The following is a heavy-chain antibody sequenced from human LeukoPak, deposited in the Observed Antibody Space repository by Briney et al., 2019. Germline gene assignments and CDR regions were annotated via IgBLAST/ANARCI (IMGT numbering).Heavy chain of an antibody. Sequence: GASVKVSCKASGGTFSSYAISWVRQAPGQGLEWMGGIIPIFGTANYAQKLQGRVTMTTDTSTSTAYMELRSLRSDDTAVYYCARQGYGGNPQGAADYWGQGTLVTVSS. J-gene: IGHJ4*02. V-gene: IGHV1-69*05. CDR1: GGTFSSYA. CDR3: ARQGYGGNPQGAADY. CDR2: IIPIFGTA. D-gene: IGHD4-23*01.